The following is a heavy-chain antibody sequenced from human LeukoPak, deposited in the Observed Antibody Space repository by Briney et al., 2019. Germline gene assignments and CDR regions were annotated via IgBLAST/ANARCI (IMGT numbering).Heavy chain of an antibody. J-gene: IGHJ4*02. Sequence: SETLSLTCNVSDGSISGYYWSWIRQPPGKGLEWIGEINHSGSTNYNPSLKSRVTISVDTSKNQFSLKLSSVTAADTAVYYCAREIVGATNTIDYWGQGTLVTVSS. CDR3: AREIVGATNTIDY. D-gene: IGHD1-26*01. CDR2: INHSGST. V-gene: IGHV4-34*01. CDR1: DGSISGYY.